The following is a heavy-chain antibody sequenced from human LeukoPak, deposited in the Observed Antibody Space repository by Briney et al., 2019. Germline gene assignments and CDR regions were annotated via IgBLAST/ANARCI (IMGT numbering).Heavy chain of an antibody. V-gene: IGHV3-74*01. CDR1: GFTFSSYW. CDR2: INTDGSTT. CDR3: ARGRLDTAMVTYFDY. D-gene: IGHD5-18*01. J-gene: IGHJ4*02. Sequence: GGSLRLSCAASGFTFSSYWMHWVRQAPGKGLVWVSRINTDGSTTTYAGSVKGRFTISRDNAKHTLYLQMNSLRAEDTAVYYCARGRLDTAMVTYFDYWGQGTLVTVSS.